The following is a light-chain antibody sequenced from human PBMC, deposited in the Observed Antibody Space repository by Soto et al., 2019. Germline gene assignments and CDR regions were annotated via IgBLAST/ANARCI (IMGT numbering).Light chain of an antibody. CDR2: KIS. CDR3: MQATQFPWT. Sequence: IVMTQTPLSSPVTLGQPASISCRSSQSLVHSDGNTYLSWLQQRPGQHPRLLIYKISNRLSGVPDRFSGSGAGTDFTLKIRWVEAEDVGLYYCMQATQFPWTFGQGTRVEIK. CDR1: QSLVHSDGNTY. J-gene: IGKJ1*01. V-gene: IGKV2-24*01.